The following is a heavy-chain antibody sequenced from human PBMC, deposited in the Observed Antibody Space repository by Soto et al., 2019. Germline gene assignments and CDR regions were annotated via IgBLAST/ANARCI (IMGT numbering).Heavy chain of an antibody. CDR2: IWYDGSDK. J-gene: IGHJ4*02. CDR1: GFTFSSYG. CDR3: ARPYYYGSGAPFDH. V-gene: IGHV3-33*01. D-gene: IGHD3-10*01. Sequence: QVQLVESGGGVVQPGRSLRLSCAASGFTFSSYGMHWVRQAPGKGLEWVAVIWYDGSDKYYADSVKGRFTISRDNSKNTLYLQMNSLRAEDTAVYYCARPYYYGSGAPFDHWGQGTLVTVSS.